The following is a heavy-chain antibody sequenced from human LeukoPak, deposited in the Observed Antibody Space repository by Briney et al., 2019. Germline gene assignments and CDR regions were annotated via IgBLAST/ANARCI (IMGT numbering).Heavy chain of an antibody. V-gene: IGHV1-2*02. CDR2: INPNSGGT. CDR3: ARTKYYYDSSGYYDY. J-gene: IGHJ4*02. D-gene: IGHD3-22*01. Sequence: EASVKVSCKASGYTFTGYYMHWVRQAPGQGLEWMGWINPNSGGTNYAQKFQGRVTMTRDTPISTAYMELSRLRSDDTAVYYCARTKYYYDSSGYYDYWGQGTLVTVSS. CDR1: GYTFTGYY.